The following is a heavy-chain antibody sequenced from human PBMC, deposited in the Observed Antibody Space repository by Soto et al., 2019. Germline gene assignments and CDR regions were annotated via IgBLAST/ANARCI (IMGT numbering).Heavy chain of an antibody. Sequence: SVKVSCKASGGTFSSYAISWVRQAPGQGLEWMGGIIPIFGTANYAQKFQGRVTITADESTSTAYMELSSLRSEDTTVYYCARVNGRGYCSSTSCHRYYYYYGMDVWGQGTTVTVSS. V-gene: IGHV1-69*13. D-gene: IGHD2-2*01. J-gene: IGHJ6*02. CDR1: GGTFSSYA. CDR3: ARVNGRGYCSSTSCHRYYYYYGMDV. CDR2: IIPIFGTA.